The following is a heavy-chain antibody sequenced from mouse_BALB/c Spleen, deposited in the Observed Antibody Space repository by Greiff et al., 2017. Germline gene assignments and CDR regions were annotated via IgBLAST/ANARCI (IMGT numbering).Heavy chain of an antibody. D-gene: IGHD1-1*01. CDR3: ARSGTTVVADYYAMDY. Sequence: EVKLQESGPGLVKPSQSLSLTCTVTGYSITSDYAWNWIRQFPGNKLEWMGYISYSGSTSYNPSLKSRISITRDTSKNQFFLQLNSVTTEDTATYYCARSGTTVVADYYAMDYWGQGTSVTVSS. CDR1: GYSITSDYA. CDR2: ISYSGST. V-gene: IGHV3-2*02. J-gene: IGHJ4*01.